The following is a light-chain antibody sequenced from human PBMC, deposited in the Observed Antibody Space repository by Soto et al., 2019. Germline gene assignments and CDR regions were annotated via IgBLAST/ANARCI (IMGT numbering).Light chain of an antibody. CDR2: EDN. CDR1: SDSIASYY. CDR3: QSYDSSNPWV. Sequence: NFMLTQPHSVSESPGKTVTISCTGSSDSIASYYVQWYQQRPGSAPTAVIYEDNQRPSGGPDRFSCSIDRASNSASLTISGLKTEDEADYYCQSYDSSNPWVFGGGTKLTVL. J-gene: IGLJ3*02. V-gene: IGLV6-57*02.